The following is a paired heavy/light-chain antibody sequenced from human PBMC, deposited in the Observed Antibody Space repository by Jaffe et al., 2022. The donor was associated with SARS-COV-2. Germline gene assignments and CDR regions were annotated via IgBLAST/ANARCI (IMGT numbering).Heavy chain of an antibody. CDR2: IYYSEST. CDR3: ARHQFSPSNWFDP. J-gene: IGHJ5*02. CDR1: GGSISSTNW. V-gene: IGHV4-4*02. Sequence: QVQLQESGPGLVKPSETLSLTCAVSGGSISSTNWWSWVRQSPGKGLEWIGEIYYSESTNYNPSLKSRVTISVDKSKNQFSLKLSSVTAADTAVYYCARHQFSPSNWFDPWGQGTLVTVSS.
Light chain of an antibody. V-gene: IGLV2-23*01. CDR2: EAS. Sequence: QSALTQPASVSGSPGQSITISCTGSSSDVGSYNLVSWYQQHPGKAPKFIIYEASKRPSGVSNRFSGSRSGNTASLTISGLQAEDEADYYCCSYAGSSTWVFGGGTKLTVL. CDR1: SSDVGSYNL. CDR3: CSYAGSSTWV. J-gene: IGLJ3*02.